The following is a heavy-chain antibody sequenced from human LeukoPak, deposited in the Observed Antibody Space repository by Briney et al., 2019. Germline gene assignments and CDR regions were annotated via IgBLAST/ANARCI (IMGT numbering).Heavy chain of an antibody. CDR2: ISTSGGDT. D-gene: IGHD1-26*01. Sequence: GGSLRLSCAASGFTFSSYAMTWVRQAPGKGLEWVSAISTSGGDTLYADSVRGRLTISRDNSKNTLYLQMSSLRDEDTAIYYCTRGGSYGPLDSWGQGTLVTV. V-gene: IGHV3-23*01. J-gene: IGHJ4*02. CDR1: GFTFSSYA. CDR3: TRGGSYGPLDS.